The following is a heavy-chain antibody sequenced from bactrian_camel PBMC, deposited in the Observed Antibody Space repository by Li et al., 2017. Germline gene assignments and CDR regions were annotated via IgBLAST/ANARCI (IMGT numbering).Heavy chain of an antibody. CDR3: VRDAGTPYGYNY. Sequence: QLVESGGGSVQAGGSLRLSCVASGFTFSTYSMYWVRQTPGKGHEWVSAINSGGGTTYYADSVKGRFTISRDNAKNTVYLQMNSLKPEDTAVYYCVRDAGTPYGYNYWGQGTQVTVS. V-gene: IGHV3S25*01. J-gene: IGHJ4*01. CDR2: INSGGGTT. CDR1: GFTFSTYS. D-gene: IGHD6*01.